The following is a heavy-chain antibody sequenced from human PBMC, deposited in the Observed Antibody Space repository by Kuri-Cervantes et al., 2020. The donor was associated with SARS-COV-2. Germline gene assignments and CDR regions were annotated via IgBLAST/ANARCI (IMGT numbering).Heavy chain of an antibody. D-gene: IGHD3-3*01. CDR1: GGTFSSYA. J-gene: IGHJ3*02. Sequence: SVKVSCKASGGTFSSYAISWVRQAPGQGLEWMGGIIPIFGTANYAQKFQGRVTMTEDTSTDTAYMELSSLRSEDTAVYYCATARFDFWSGYSWGGAFDIWGQGTMVTVSS. CDR2: IIPIFGTA. CDR3: ATARFDFWSGYSWGGAFDI. V-gene: IGHV1-69*06.